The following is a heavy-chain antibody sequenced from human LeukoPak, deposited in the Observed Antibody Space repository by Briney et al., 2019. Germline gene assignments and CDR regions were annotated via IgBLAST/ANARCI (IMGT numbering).Heavy chain of an antibody. CDR1: GFTVSSNY. V-gene: IGHV3-21*01. CDR3: ARSVVPAGAWFDP. CDR2: ITGGSNYM. J-gene: IGHJ5*02. D-gene: IGHD2-2*01. Sequence: GGSLRLSCAASGFTVSSNYMNWVRQAPGRGLEWVSSITGGSNYMYYRDSVKGRFTISRDNARNSLYLEMNSLRADDTAMYFCARSVVPAGAWFDPWGQGTLVIVS.